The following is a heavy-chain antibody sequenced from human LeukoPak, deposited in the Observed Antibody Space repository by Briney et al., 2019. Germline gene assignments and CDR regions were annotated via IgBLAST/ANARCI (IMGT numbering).Heavy chain of an antibody. CDR1: GFTFSSYE. D-gene: IGHD2-2*01. Sequence: GGSLRPSCAASGFTFSSYEMNWVRQAPGKGLEWVSYISSSGGTIYYADSVKGRFTISRDNAKNSLYLQMNSLRAEDTAVYYCASAASMPYCSSTSCYGNYYYYYYMDVWGKGTTVTIPS. CDR2: ISSSGGTI. J-gene: IGHJ6*03. CDR3: ASAASMPYCSSTSCYGNYYYYYYMDV. V-gene: IGHV3-48*03.